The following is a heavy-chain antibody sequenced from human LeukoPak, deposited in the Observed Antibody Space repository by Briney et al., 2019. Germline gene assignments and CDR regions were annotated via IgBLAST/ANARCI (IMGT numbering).Heavy chain of an antibody. Sequence: ASETLSLTCAVYGGSFSGYYWSWIRQPPGKGLEWIGEINHSGSTNYNLSLKSRVTISVDTSKNQFSLKLSSVTAADTAVYYCARPYDFWSGDAFDIWGQGTMVTVSS. V-gene: IGHV4-34*01. CDR2: INHSGST. CDR3: ARPYDFWSGDAFDI. J-gene: IGHJ3*02. D-gene: IGHD3-3*01. CDR1: GGSFSGYY.